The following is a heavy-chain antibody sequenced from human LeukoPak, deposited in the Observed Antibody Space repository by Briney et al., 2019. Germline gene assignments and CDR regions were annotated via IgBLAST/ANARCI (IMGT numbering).Heavy chain of an antibody. CDR2: IYHSGNT. CDR3: ARVALSSSYYYDSSGYPDY. J-gene: IGHJ4*02. V-gene: IGHV4-39*07. Sequence: SETLSLTCTVSGGSISSSSYYWGWIRQPPGKGLEWLGSIYHSGNTYYNPSLESRLTISVDTSKNQLSLKLSSVTAADTAVYYCARVALSSSYYYDSSGYPDYWGQGTLVTVSS. CDR1: GGSISSSSYY. D-gene: IGHD3-22*01.